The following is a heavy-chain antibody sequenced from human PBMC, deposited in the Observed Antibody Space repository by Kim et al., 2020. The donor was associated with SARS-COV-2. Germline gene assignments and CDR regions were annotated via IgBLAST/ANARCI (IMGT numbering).Heavy chain of an antibody. V-gene: IGHV3-21*01. D-gene: IGHD3-16*01. CDR3: ARPITGGNAFDL. CDR1: GFTFSSFN. J-gene: IGHJ3*01. Sequence: GGSLRLSCAASGFTFSSFNINWVRQAPGKGLEWVSSISTSSSYIYYADSVKGRFTISRDNAKNSLYLQMNSLRAEDTAVYYCARPITGGNAFDLWGQGTMVSVSS. CDR2: ISTSSSYI.